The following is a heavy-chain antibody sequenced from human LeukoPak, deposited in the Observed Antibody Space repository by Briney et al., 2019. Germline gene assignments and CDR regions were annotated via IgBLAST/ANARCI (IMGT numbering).Heavy chain of an antibody. Sequence: GASVKVSCKASGYTFTSYGINWVRQAPGQGPEWMGWISPYNGNTNYAQKFQGRVTMTTDRSTSTAHMEMRSLRSDDTAVYYCARDPRFEDGFNLRGFDFWGQGTLVTVSS. D-gene: IGHD5-24*01. V-gene: IGHV1-18*01. CDR1: GYTFTSYG. CDR3: ARDPRFEDGFNLRGFDF. CDR2: ISPYNGNT. J-gene: IGHJ4*02.